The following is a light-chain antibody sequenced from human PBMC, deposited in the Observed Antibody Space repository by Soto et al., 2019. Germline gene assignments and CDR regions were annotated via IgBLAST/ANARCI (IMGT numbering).Light chain of an antibody. J-gene: IGKJ1*01. Sequence: TQSPGSLSLSPGEGATLSCTASQSITGRYLAWYQQRPGQAPRLLIYGASNRATGIPDRFSGSGSGTDFALTISRLEPEDFAVYYCQQYGSSGTFGQGTKVDIK. V-gene: IGKV3-20*01. CDR2: GAS. CDR3: QQYGSSGT. CDR1: QSITGRY.